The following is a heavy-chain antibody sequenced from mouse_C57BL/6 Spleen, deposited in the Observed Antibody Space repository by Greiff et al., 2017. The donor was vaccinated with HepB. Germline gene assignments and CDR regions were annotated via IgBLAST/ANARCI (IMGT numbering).Heavy chain of an antibody. CDR2: ISSGSSTI. V-gene: IGHV5-17*01. CDR1: GFTFSDYG. D-gene: IGHD6-1*01. Sequence: EVHLVESGGGLVKPGGSLKLSCAASGFTFSDYGMHWVRQAPEKGLEWVAYISSGSSTIYYADTVKGRFTISRDNAKNTLFLQMTSLRSEDTAMYYCARSAFNNYYAMDYWGQGTSVTVSS. CDR3: ARSAFNNYYAMDY. J-gene: IGHJ4*01.